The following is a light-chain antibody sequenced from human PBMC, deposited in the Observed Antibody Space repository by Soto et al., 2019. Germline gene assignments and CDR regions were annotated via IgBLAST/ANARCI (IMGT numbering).Light chain of an antibody. CDR3: GTWDSSLGAVL. J-gene: IGLJ2*01. CDR2: ENN. V-gene: IGLV1-51*02. CDR1: SSNIGKNY. Sequence: QSVLTQPPSVSAAPGQKVTISCSGSSSNIGKNYVSWYQQLPGTPPKLLIHENNKRPSGIPDQFSGSKSGTSATLGITGLQTGDEADYYCGTWDSSLGAVLFGGGTKLTVL.